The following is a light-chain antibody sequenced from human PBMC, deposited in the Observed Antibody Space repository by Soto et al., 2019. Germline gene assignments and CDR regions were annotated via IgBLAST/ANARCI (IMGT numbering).Light chain of an antibody. Sequence: QSVLTQPASVSGSPGQSIAISCTGTTSDVGGYNYVSWYQQHPGKVPKLLIHEVSNRPSGVSNRFSGSKSGNTASLTISGLQAEDEADYYCLSKTSTITYVFGIGTQVTVL. CDR1: TSDVGGYNY. CDR3: LSKTSTITYV. V-gene: IGLV2-14*01. CDR2: EVS. J-gene: IGLJ1*01.